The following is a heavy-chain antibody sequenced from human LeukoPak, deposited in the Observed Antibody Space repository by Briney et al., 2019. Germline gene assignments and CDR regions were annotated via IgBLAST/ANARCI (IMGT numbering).Heavy chain of an antibody. CDR1: GGSFSGYY. V-gene: IGHV4-34*01. Sequence: SETLSLTCAVYGGSFSGYYWSWIRQPPGKGLEWIGEINHSGSTNYNPSLKSRVPISVDTSKNQFSLKLSSVTAADTAVYYCARAASRLFDYWGQGTLVTVSS. CDR2: INHSGST. CDR3: ARAASRLFDY. D-gene: IGHD3-16*01. J-gene: IGHJ4*02.